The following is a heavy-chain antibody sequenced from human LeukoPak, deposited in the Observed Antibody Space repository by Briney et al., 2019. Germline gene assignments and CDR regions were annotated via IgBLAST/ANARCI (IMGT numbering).Heavy chain of an antibody. CDR3: ARDRGQWFGLDAFDI. Sequence: PSETLSLTCTVSGGSISSYYWSWIRQPPGKGLEWIGYIYYSGSTNYNPSLKSRVTISVDTSKNQFSLKLSSVTAADTAVYYCARDRGQWFGLDAFDIWGQGTMVTVSS. V-gene: IGHV4-59*01. J-gene: IGHJ3*02. CDR1: GGSISSYY. D-gene: IGHD3-10*01. CDR2: IYYSGST.